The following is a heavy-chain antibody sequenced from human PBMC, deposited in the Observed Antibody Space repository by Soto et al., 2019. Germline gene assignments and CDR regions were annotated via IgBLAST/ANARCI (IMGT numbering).Heavy chain of an antibody. CDR2: MDPNSGNT. CDR3: ARGHSACSTSCLDDAFDI. J-gene: IGHJ3*02. D-gene: IGHD2-2*01. V-gene: IGHV1-8*01. Sequence: ASVKVSCKASGYTFTSYDTNWVRQATGQGLEWMGWMDPNSGNTGYAQKFQGRVTMTRNTSISTAYMELSSLRSEDTAVYYCARGHSACSTSCLDDAFDIWGQGTMVTVSS. CDR1: GYTFTSYD.